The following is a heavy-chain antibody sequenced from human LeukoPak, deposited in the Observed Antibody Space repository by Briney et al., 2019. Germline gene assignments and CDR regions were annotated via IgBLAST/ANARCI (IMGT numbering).Heavy chain of an antibody. CDR1: GFTFDDYA. CDR2: ISWNSGST. CDR3: AKDALRYFDWLLFPMDV. V-gene: IGHV3-23*01. Sequence: GGSLRLSCAASGFTFDDYAMHWVRQGPGKGLEWVSGISWNSGSTYYADSVKGRFTISRDNSKNTLYLEMNSLRAEDTAVYYCAKDALRYFDWLLFPMDVWGQGTTVTVSS. J-gene: IGHJ6*02. D-gene: IGHD3-9*01.